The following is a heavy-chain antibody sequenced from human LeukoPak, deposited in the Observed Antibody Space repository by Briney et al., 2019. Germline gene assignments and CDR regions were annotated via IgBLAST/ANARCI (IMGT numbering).Heavy chain of an antibody. J-gene: IGHJ1*01. V-gene: IGHV1-2*02. CDR1: GYTFTGYY. D-gene: IGHD2-2*01. CDR2: INPNSGGT. Sequence: ASVKVSCKASGYTFTGYYMHWVRQAPGQGLEWMGWINPNSGGTNYAQKFQGRVTMTRDTSISTAYMELSSLRSEDTAVYYCARGAPVYCSSTSCYAIDFQHWGQGTLVTVSS. CDR3: ARGAPVYCSSTSCYAIDFQH.